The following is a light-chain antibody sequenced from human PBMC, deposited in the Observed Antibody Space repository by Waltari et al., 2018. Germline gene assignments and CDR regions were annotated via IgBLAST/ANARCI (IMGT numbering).Light chain of an antibody. CDR2: SIS. CDR3: QQYGNAPIT. Sequence: EVVLTHSPGTLSSSPGETVSLSCRASHNINNNYLAWYQQRPGQSPRLLMYSISNRAPGIPDRFWGSGSGTDFTLTISRLEPEDFAVYYCQQYGNAPITFGQGTR. CDR1: HNINNNY. V-gene: IGKV3-20*01. J-gene: IGKJ5*01.